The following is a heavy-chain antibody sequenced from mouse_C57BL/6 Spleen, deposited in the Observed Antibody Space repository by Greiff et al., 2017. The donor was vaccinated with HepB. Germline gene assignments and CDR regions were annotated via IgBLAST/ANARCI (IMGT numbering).Heavy chain of an antibody. CDR1: GYTFTDYY. CDR3: AKEGGGGYNYFDY. Sequence: VQLQQSGPVLVKPGASVKMSCKASGYTFTDYYMNWVKQSHGKSLEWIGVINPYNGGTSYNQKFKGKATLTVDKSSSTAYMELNSLTSEDSAVYYCAKEGGGGYNYFDYWGQGTTLTVSS. D-gene: IGHD2-2*01. J-gene: IGHJ2*01. CDR2: INPYNGGT. V-gene: IGHV1-19*01.